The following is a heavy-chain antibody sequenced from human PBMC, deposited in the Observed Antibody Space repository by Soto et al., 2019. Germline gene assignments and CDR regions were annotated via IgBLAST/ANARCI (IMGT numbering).Heavy chain of an antibody. Sequence: DVQLVESGGGLVKPGGSLRLSCAASGFTCSAFTMNWFRQTPGTGLEWVTSISHRSTFIYCADSGEGRFTISRDNAKNSLSLLMTRLRVDDTAIYCCARAEDSTLDDYHSYYMDVWGKGTTVTVSS. J-gene: IGHJ6*03. CDR1: GFTCSAFT. V-gene: IGHV3-21*01. D-gene: IGHD6-13*01. CDR3: ARAEDSTLDDYHSYYMDV. CDR2: ISHRSTFI.